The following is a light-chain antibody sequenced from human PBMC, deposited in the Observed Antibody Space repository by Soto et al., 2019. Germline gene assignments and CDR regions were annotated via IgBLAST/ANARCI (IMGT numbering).Light chain of an antibody. CDR1: QSISSW. CDR3: QQYNTYSS. CDR2: KAS. Sequence: DIQMTQSPSTLSASVGDRVTITCRASQSISSWLAWYQQKPGKAPKLLIYKASSLESGVPSRFSGSGSGTEFSLTISRLQPDHFATYYCQQYNTYSSFGQGTKVEIK. J-gene: IGKJ1*01. V-gene: IGKV1-5*03.